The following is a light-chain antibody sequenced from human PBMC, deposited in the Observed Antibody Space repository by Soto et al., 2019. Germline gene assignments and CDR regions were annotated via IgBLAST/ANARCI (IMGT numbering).Light chain of an antibody. CDR2: DVS. CDR1: SSDVGGYNY. J-gene: IGLJ3*02. CDR3: SSYTSTTTWV. V-gene: IGLV2-14*01. Sequence: QSVLTQPASVSGSPGQSITISCTGTSSDVGGYNYVSWYQQHPGKAPKLMIYDVSNRPSGVSNRFSGSKSGNTASLTISRLHAEDEGDYYCSSYTSTTTWVFGGGTKLTVL.